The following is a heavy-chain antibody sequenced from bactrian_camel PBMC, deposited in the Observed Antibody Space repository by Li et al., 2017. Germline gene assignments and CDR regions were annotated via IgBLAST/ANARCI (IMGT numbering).Heavy chain of an antibody. V-gene: IGHV3S53*01. J-gene: IGHJ4*01. CDR3: AADSFNLQLARHYKY. CDR2: IDRNGYP. Sequence: QLVESGGGSVQSRGSRTLSCVASGYSVSEGYMAWFRQAPGKEREGVAAIDRNGYPTYTYAVKDRFTISKDNVKNTLYLEMNNLELEDTAMYFCAADSFNLQLARHYKYWGQGTQVTVS. D-gene: IGHD2*01. CDR1: GYSVSEGY.